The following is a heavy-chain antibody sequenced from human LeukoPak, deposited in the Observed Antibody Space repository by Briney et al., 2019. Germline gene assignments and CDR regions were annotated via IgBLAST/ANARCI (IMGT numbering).Heavy chain of an antibody. Sequence: PSETLSLTCTVSGGSISTYYWSWIRQPPGKGLEWIAYIYNSRSTNYNPSLKSRVTISVDTSKNQFSLNLNSVTAADTAVYYCARWAAADPPYYFDYWGQGTLVTVSP. CDR3: ARWAAADPPYYFDY. D-gene: IGHD6-13*01. CDR1: GGSISTYY. J-gene: IGHJ4*02. V-gene: IGHV4-4*08. CDR2: IYNSRST.